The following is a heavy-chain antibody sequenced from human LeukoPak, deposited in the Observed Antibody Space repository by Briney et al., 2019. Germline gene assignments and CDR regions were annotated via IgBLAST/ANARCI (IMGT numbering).Heavy chain of an antibody. V-gene: IGHV3-21*01. CDR3: ARAESSGYYPPGY. CDR1: GFTFSSYS. CDR2: ISSSSSYI. D-gene: IGHD3-22*01. J-gene: IGHJ4*02. Sequence: GGSLRLSCAASGFTFSSYSMNWVRQALGKGLEWVSSISSSSSYIYYADSVKGRFTISRDNAKNSLYLQMNSLRAEDTAVYYCARAESSGYYPPGYWGQGTLVTVSS.